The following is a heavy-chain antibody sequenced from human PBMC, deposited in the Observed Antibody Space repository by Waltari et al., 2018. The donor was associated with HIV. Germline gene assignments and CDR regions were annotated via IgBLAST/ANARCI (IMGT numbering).Heavy chain of an antibody. CDR3: TRGFAAY. V-gene: IGHV3-49*04. D-gene: IGHD6-25*01. CDR2: IRSKFYGGTT. Sequence: EVQVVESGGGLVQTGRSLRVSCTTAGLTFGEKAISWVRQAPGKGLEWVGFIRSKFYGGTTEYAASVKGRFTISRDDSKNIAYLQMNSLRTEDTAVYYCTRGFAAYWGQGTLVTVSS. CDR1: GLTFGEKA. J-gene: IGHJ4*02.